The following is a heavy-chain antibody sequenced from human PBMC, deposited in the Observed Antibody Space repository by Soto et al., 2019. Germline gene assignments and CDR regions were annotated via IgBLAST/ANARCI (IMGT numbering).Heavy chain of an antibody. Sequence: QVQLQESGPGLVKPSETLSLTCTVSGGSISSYYWSWIRQPPGKGLEWIGYIYYSGSTNYNPSLKSRVTISVDTSKNQFSLKLSSVTAADTAVYYCARSSSLTGYYYYYYYMDVWGKVTTVTVSS. CDR2: IYYSGST. CDR1: GGSISSYY. D-gene: IGHD3-9*01. CDR3: ARSSSLTGYYYYYYYMDV. V-gene: IGHV4-59*01. J-gene: IGHJ6*03.